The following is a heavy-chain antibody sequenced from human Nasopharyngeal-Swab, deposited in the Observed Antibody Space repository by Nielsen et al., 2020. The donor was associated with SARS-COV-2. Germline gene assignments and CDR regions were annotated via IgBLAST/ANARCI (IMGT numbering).Heavy chain of an antibody. CDR2: ISASGGTT. CDR3: ARVIKVDYVWENYPLDY. V-gene: IGHV3-23*01. Sequence: GESLKISCAASGFTFNSYAMHWVRQAPGKGLEWVSVISASGGTTYYADSVRGRFTISRDNSKNTLYLQMNNLIVDDTAMYYCARVIKVDYVWENYPLDYWGQGTLVTVSS. CDR1: GFTFNSYA. D-gene: IGHD3-16*02. J-gene: IGHJ4*02.